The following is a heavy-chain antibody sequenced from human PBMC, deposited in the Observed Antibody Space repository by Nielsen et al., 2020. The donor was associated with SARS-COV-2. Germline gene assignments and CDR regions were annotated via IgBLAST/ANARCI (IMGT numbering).Heavy chain of an antibody. J-gene: IGHJ6*02. CDR2: ISWNSGSI. CDR3: ARDRSGFTMVRTYAMDV. CDR1: GFTFDDYG. Sequence: GGSLRLSCAASGFTFDDYGMHWVRQAPGKGLEWVSGISWNSGSIGYADSVKGRFTISRDNSKNTLYLQMSSLTTEDTAVYYCARDRSGFTMVRTYAMDVWGQGTTVTVSS. D-gene: IGHD3-10*01. V-gene: IGHV3-9*01.